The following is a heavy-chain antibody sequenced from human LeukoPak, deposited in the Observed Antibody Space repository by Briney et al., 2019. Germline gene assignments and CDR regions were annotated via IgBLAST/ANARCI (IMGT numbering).Heavy chain of an antibody. CDR3: AREPYCSSTSCYIRNYYYYGMDV. CDR1: GYTFTSYD. J-gene: IGHJ6*02. V-gene: IGHV1-8*01. Sequence: ASVKVSCKASGYTFTSYDINWVRQATGQGLEWMGWMNPNSGNTGYAQKFQGRVTMTRNTSISTAYMELRSLRSDDTAVYYCAREPYCSSTSCYIRNYYYYGMDVWGQGTTVTVSS. D-gene: IGHD2-2*02. CDR2: MNPNSGNT.